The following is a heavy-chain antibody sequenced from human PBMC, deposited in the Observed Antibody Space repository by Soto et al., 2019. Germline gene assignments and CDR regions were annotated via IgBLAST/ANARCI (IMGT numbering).Heavy chain of an antibody. J-gene: IGHJ4*02. D-gene: IGHD4-17*01. CDR1: GYTFSGYA. CDR3: ARPFGDVGDYAWSLRY. CDR2: ISAYNGNT. V-gene: IGHV1-18*01. Sequence: QVQLVQSGAEVKKPGASVKVSCKASGYTFSGYAMGWVRQAPGQGLEWMGWISAYNGNTDYAQKFQGRVTMTTDTSTRTAYMDLRSLTSDDTAVYYCARPFGDVGDYAWSLRYWGQGTLVTVSS.